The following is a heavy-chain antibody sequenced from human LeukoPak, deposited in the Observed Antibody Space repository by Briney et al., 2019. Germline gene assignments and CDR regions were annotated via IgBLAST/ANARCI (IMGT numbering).Heavy chain of an antibody. Sequence: GGSLRLSCAASGFNFSNYGMHWVRQAPGKGLEWVAFIRYDGSNQYYADSVKGRFTISRDNSKNTLYLQMNSLRAEDTAVYYCANWNYEVDYWGQGTLVTVSS. D-gene: IGHD1-7*01. J-gene: IGHJ4*02. CDR3: ANWNYEVDY. V-gene: IGHV3-30*02. CDR1: GFNFSNYG. CDR2: IRYDGSNQ.